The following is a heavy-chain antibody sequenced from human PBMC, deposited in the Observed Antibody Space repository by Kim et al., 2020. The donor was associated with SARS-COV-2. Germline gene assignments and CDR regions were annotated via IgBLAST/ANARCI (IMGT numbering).Heavy chain of an antibody. D-gene: IGHD5-12*01. J-gene: IGHJ4*01. V-gene: IGHV1-46*03. Sequence: ASVKVSCKASGFPFSDFYMHWVRQAPGQGLEWMGLINPTNGNTWYAQKFQGRITMTGATSTNTIYMELHSLKSDDSALYYCSRMASSGSFDYLGQGTLVT. CDR1: GFPFSDFY. CDR3: SRMASSGSFDY. CDR2: INPTNGNT.